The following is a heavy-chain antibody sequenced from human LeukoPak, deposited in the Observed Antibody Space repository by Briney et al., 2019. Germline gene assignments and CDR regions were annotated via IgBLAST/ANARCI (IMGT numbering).Heavy chain of an antibody. CDR3: SRSYYYYYYMDV. V-gene: IGHV4-4*07. CDR1: GGSISGDY. J-gene: IGHJ6*03. CDR2: IYSSGRT. Sequence: SETLSLTCTVSGGSISGDYWSWIRQPAGKGLEWIGRIYSSGRTDYNPSLKSRVTMSVDTSKNQFSLKLSSVTAADTAVYYCSRSYYYYYYMDVWGKGTTITVSS.